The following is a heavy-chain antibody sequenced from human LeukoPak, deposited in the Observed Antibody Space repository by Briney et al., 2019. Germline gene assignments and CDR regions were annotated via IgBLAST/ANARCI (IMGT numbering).Heavy chain of an antibody. CDR1: GGSISSYY. J-gene: IGHJ4*02. CDR3: ARAVAGTFDY. V-gene: IGHV4-59*01. CDR2: IYYSGST. D-gene: IGHD6-19*01. Sequence: SETLSLTCTVSGGSISSYYWSWIRQPPGKGLEWIGYIYYSGSTNYNPSLKSRVTISVDTSKNQFSLKLSSVTAADTAVYYCARAVAGTFDYWGREPWSPSPQ.